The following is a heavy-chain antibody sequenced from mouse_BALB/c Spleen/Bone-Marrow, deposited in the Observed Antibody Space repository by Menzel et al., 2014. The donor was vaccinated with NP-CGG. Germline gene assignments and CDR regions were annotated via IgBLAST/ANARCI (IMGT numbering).Heavy chain of an antibody. CDR1: GYAFSSSW. J-gene: IGHJ2*01. D-gene: IGHD2-1*01. V-gene: IGHV1-82*01. CDR2: IYPGDGDT. CDR3: ARDGYGKRNYFDY. Sequence: QVQLQQSGPELVKPGASVKISCKASGYAFSSSWMNWVKQRPGQGLEWIGRIYPGDGDTNYNGKFKGKTTLTADKSSSTAYMQLSSLTSVVSAVYFCARDGYGKRNYFDYWGQGTTLTVSS.